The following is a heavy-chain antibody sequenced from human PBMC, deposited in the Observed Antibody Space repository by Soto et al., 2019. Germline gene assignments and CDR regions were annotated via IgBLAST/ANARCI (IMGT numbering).Heavy chain of an antibody. Sequence: GGSLRLSCAASGFTFSSYGMHWVRQAPGKGLEWVAVISYDGSNKYYADSVKGRFTISRDNSKNTLYLQMNSLRAEDTAVYYCAKETAVEVQLWLRYFDYWGQGTLVTVSS. J-gene: IGHJ4*02. V-gene: IGHV3-30*18. CDR1: GFTFSSYG. CDR3: AKETAVEVQLWLRYFDY. CDR2: ISYDGSNK. D-gene: IGHD5-18*01.